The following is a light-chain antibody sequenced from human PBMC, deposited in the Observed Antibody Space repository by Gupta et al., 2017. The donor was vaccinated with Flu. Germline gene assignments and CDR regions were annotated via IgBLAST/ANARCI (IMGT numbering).Light chain of an antibody. Sequence: IQMPQPPSFLSASLGDRVTITCRASRSISTWLAWYQQKPGEGPNLLIYDAASVQSGVPSRFSGSGSGTDFTLTISKLQPEDFATYFCQQAHRFPRTFGQGTKVEIK. CDR3: QQAHRFPRT. CDR2: DAA. CDR1: RSISTW. J-gene: IGKJ1*01. V-gene: IGKV1-12*01.